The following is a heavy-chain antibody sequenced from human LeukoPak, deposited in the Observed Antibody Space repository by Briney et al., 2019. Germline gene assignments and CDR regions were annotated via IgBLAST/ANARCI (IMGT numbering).Heavy chain of an antibody. CDR1: GFTVSSNY. CDR2: IYSDDNT. CDR3: ARAPSGWYFDS. D-gene: IGHD6-19*01. V-gene: IGHV3-53*01. J-gene: IGHJ4*02. Sequence: GGSLRLSCAASGFTVSSNYMSWVRQAPGKGLEWVSAIYSDDNTYYADSVKGRFTIFRDNSKNMLYLQMNSLRADDTAVYYCARAPSGWYFDSWGQGTLVTVSS.